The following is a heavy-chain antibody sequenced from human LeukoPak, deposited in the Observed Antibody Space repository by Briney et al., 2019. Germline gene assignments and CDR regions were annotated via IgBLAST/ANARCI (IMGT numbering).Heavy chain of an antibody. CDR2: IYSGGST. D-gene: IGHD1-14*01. CDR1: GLSFSSQA. Sequence: GGSLRLSCAASGLSFSSQAMTWVRQAPGKGLEWVSVIYSGGSTYYADSVKGRFTISRDNSKNTLYLQMNSLRAEDTAVYYCARDKQKSPEGKDAFDIWGQGTMVTVSS. J-gene: IGHJ3*02. V-gene: IGHV3-53*01. CDR3: ARDKQKSPEGKDAFDI.